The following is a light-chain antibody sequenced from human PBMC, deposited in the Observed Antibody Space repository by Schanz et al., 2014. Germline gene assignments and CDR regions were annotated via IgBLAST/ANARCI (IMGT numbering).Light chain of an antibody. CDR2: AAS. Sequence: EILITQSPATLSVSPGQRATLSCRASHSVTSNLAWYQQKPGQAPRLLIYAASIRATGTPARFSGSGSATEFTLTISSLQSEDFATYYCQHLSNYPRTFGQGTKVEIK. V-gene: IGKV3-15*01. CDR3: QHLSNYPRT. CDR1: HSVTSN. J-gene: IGKJ1*01.